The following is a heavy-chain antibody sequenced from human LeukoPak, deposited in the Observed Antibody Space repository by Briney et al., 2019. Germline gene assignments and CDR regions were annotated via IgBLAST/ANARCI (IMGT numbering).Heavy chain of an antibody. CDR3: AREPHNYYDSSGYYNYFDY. V-gene: IGHV3-23*01. CDR2: ISGTGGST. J-gene: IGHJ4*02. Sequence: GGSLRLSCAASGFTFSSYAMSWVRQAPGKGLEWVSAISGTGGSTYYADSVKGRFTISRDNSKNTLYLQMNTLRAEDTAVYYCAREPHNYYDSSGYYNYFDYWGQGTLVTVSS. D-gene: IGHD3-22*01. CDR1: GFTFSSYA.